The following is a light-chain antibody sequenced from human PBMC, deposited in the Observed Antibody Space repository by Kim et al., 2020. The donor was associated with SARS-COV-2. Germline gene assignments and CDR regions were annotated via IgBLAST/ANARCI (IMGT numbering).Light chain of an antibody. CDR3: SAWDISLGAWV. J-gene: IGLJ2*01. CDR1: SNNVANQG. V-gene: IGLV10-54*04. Sequence: RRTATLTCTGNSNNVANQGAAWLQQHQGHPPKLLFYRNDNRPSGISERFSASRSGNTASLTITGLQPEDEADYYCSAWDISLGAWVFGGGTQLTVL. CDR2: RND.